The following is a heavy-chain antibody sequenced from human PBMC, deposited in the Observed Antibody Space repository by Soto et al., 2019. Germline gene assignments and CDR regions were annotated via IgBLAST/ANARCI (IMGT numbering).Heavy chain of an antibody. CDR3: AKEVVVGATTIDYYYGMDV. CDR1: GFTFSSYG. J-gene: IGHJ6*02. CDR2: ISYDGSNK. D-gene: IGHD1-26*01. V-gene: IGHV3-30*18. Sequence: QVQLVESGGGVVQPGRSLRLSCAASGFTFSSYGMHWVRQAPGKGLEWVAVISYDGSNKYYADSVKGRFTISRDNSKNTLYLQMNSLRAEDTAVYYCAKEVVVGATTIDYYYGMDVWGQGTTVTVSS.